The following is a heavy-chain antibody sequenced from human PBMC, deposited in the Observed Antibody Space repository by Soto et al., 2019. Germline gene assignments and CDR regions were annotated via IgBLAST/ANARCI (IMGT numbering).Heavy chain of an antibody. CDR1: GFTFSSYG. V-gene: IGHV3-33*01. D-gene: IGHD2-21*02. CDR2: IWYDGSNK. J-gene: IGHJ5*02. CDR3: ARESKLAYCGGDCYGWFDP. Sequence: QVQLVESGGGVVQPGRSLRLSCAASGFTFSSYGMHWVRQAPGKGLEWVAVIWYDGSNKYYADSVKGRFTISRDNSKNTLYLQMNSLRAEDTAVYYCARESKLAYCGGDCYGWFDPWAREPWSPSPQ.